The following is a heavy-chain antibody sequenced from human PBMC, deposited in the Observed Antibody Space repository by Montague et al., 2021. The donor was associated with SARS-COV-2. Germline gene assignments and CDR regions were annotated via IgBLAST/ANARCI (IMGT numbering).Heavy chain of an antibody. CDR3: ARRRRGIAAAVNWFDP. V-gene: IGHV4-34*01. CDR1: GGSFSGYY. J-gene: IGHJ5*02. CDR2: INHMGST. D-gene: IGHD6-13*01. Sequence: SETLSLTCAVYGGSFSGYYYTWIRQPPGKGLEWIGEINHMGSTNXNPSLKSRVTISVDTSKNQFSLKLSSVTAADTAVYYCARRRRGIAAAVNWFDPWGQGTLVTVSS.